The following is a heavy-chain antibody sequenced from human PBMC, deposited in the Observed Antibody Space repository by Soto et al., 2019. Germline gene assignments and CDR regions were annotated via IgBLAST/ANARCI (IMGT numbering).Heavy chain of an antibody. CDR3: ARDGLRREDLQYDNLYYFDY. J-gene: IGHJ4*02. Sequence: PGGSLRLSCAASEFSFSLYCMHWVRQAPGKGLEWVAVIWYDGSKKYYADSVKGRFTISRDNSKNTLYLQMNSLRAEDTAVYYCARDGLRREDLQYDNLYYFDYWGQGTLVTVSS. V-gene: IGHV3-33*01. D-gene: IGHD1-1*01. CDR1: EFSFSLYC. CDR2: IWYDGSKK.